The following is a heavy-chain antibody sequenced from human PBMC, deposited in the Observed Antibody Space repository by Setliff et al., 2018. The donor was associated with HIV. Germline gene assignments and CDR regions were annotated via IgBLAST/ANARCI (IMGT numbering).Heavy chain of an antibody. CDR1: GFTFSSYW. V-gene: IGHV3-7*01. D-gene: IGHD5-18*01. Sequence: GSLRLSCAASGFTFSSYWMSWVRQAPGKGLEWVANIKQDGSEKYYVDSVKGRFTISRDNAKNSLYLQMNSLRAEDTAVYYCARDPAMVTGGDAFDIWGQGTMVTVSS. CDR2: IKQDGSEK. J-gene: IGHJ3*02. CDR3: ARDPAMVTGGDAFDI.